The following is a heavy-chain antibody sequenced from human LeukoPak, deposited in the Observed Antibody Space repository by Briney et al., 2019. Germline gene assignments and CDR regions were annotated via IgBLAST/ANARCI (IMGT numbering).Heavy chain of an antibody. J-gene: IGHJ6*03. CDR1: GFTFSSYG. D-gene: IGHD6-19*01. CDR2: ISSSSSTI. Sequence: GGSLRLSCAASGFTFSSYGMTWVRQAPGKGLEWVSYISSSSSTIYYADSVKGRFTISRDNAKNSLYLQLDSLRAEDTAVYYCARVSARYSSVLGIYYYYYMDVWGKGTTVTVSS. V-gene: IGHV3-48*01. CDR3: ARVSARYSSVLGIYYYYYMDV.